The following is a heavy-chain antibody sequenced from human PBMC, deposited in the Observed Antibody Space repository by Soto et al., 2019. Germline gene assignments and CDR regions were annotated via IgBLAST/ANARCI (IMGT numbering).Heavy chain of an antibody. CDR3: GRGATIFGSAPRDLPPDV. CDR1: GGSFTSFS. CDR2: VIRLIGKV. D-gene: IGHD3-10*01. J-gene: IGHJ6*02. Sequence: LEQSGAEVRSPGSSVTISCKASGGSFTSFSIDWVRQAPVEGLEWIGGVIRLIGKVRYSPTFQNRVTMTTDESANTASLQPRRLSSDDTAVYFCGRGATIFGSAPRDLPPDVRGQGTALIVSS. V-gene: IGHV1-69*05.